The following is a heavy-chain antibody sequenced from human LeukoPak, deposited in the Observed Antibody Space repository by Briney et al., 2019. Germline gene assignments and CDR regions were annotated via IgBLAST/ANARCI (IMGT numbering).Heavy chain of an antibody. V-gene: IGHV3-30-3*01. J-gene: IGHJ4*02. CDR1: GFTFSSYA. Sequence: GGSLRLSYAASGFTFSSYAMHWVRQAPGKGLEWVAVISYDGSNKYYADSVKGRFTISRDNSKNTLYLQMNSLRAEDTAVYYCTYDSSGYYYAEVVYFDYWGQGTLVTVSS. D-gene: IGHD3-22*01. CDR3: TYDSSGYYYAEVVYFDY. CDR2: ISYDGSNK.